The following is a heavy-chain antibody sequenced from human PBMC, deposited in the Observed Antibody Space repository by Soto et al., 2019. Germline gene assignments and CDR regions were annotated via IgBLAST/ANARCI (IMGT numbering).Heavy chain of an antibody. D-gene: IGHD3-10*01. V-gene: IGHV4-4*02. CDR3: ARDRVYYGSGSLHYYYYGMDV. CDR2: IYHSGST. J-gene: IGHJ6*02. CDR1: GGSISSSNW. Sequence: SETLSLTCAVSGGSISSSNWWSWVRQPPGKGLEWIGEIYHSGSTNYNPSLKSRVTISVDKSKNQFSLKLSSVTAADTAVYYCARDRVYYGSGSLHYYYYGMDVWGQGTTVT.